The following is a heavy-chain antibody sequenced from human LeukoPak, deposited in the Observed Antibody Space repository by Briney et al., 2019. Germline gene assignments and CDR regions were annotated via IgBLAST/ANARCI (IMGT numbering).Heavy chain of an antibody. D-gene: IGHD5-24*01. Sequence: SETLSLTCTVSGGSISSYYWSWIRQPPGKGLEWIDYIYYSGNTNYNPSLKSRVTISVDTSKNQFSLKLSSVTAADTAMYYCARSRDGYLFGYWGQGTLVTVSS. CDR3: ARSRDGYLFGY. V-gene: IGHV4-59*01. J-gene: IGHJ4*02. CDR1: GGSISSYY. CDR2: IYYSGNT.